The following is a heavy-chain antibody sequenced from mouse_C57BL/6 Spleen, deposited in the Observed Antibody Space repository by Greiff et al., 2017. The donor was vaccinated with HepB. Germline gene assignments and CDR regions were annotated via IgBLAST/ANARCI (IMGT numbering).Heavy chain of an antibody. D-gene: IGHD2-4*01. CDR2: IDPSDSYT. CDR3: ARDPYDYDVHYFDY. Sequence: QVQLQQPGAELVMPGASVKLSCKASGYTFTSYWMHWVKQRPGQGLEWIGEIDPSDSYTNYNQKFKGKSTLTVDKSSSTAYMQLSSLTSEDSAVHYCARDPYDYDVHYFDYWGQGTTLTVSS. CDR1: GYTFTSYW. V-gene: IGHV1-69*01. J-gene: IGHJ2*01.